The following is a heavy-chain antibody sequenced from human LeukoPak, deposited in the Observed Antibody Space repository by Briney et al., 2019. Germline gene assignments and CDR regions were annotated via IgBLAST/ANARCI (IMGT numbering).Heavy chain of an antibody. J-gene: IGHJ4*02. CDR2: INPNSGGT. Sequence: ASVKVSCKTSGYTFTGYYMHWVRQAPGQGLEWMGWINPNSGGTNYAQKFQGRVTMTRDTSISTAYMELSRLRSDDTAVYYCARSLLIRDNYDREHSYGYWGQGTLVTVSS. CDR3: ARSLLIRDNYDREHSYGY. V-gene: IGHV1-2*02. CDR1: GYTFTGYY. D-gene: IGHD3-22*01.